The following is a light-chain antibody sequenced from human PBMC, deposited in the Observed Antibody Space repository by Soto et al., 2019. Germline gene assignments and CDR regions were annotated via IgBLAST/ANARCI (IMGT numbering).Light chain of an antibody. CDR3: MQRIEFPLT. Sequence: DIVMTQTPLSLPVTPGEPASISCGSSQSLLDSDDGNTYLDWYLQKPGQSPQLLIYTVSYRASGVPDRFSGSGSGTDFTLKISRVEAEDVGVYYCMQRIEFPLTGGGGTKVDIK. CDR2: TVS. V-gene: IGKV2-40*01. J-gene: IGKJ4*01. CDR1: QSLLDSDDGNTY.